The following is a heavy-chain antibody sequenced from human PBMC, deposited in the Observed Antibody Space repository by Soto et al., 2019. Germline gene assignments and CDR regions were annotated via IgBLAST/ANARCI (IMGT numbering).Heavy chain of an antibody. CDR3: ARGYYVFWSPYYLFTWFDP. CDR1: GGSFSGYY. Sequence: SETLSLTCAVYGGSFSGYYWSWIRQPPGKGLEWIGYISYSGSTYYNPSLKSRVTISIYTSKNQFSLRLISVTAADTAVYYCARGYYVFWSPYYLFTWFDPWGRASLGTVSS. V-gene: IGHV4-30-4*08. CDR2: ISYSGST. D-gene: IGHD3-3*01. J-gene: IGHJ5*02.